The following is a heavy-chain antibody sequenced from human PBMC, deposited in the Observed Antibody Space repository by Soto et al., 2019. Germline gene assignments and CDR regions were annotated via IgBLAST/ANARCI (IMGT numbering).Heavy chain of an antibody. CDR1: GGSVSSGSYY. D-gene: IGHD5-12*01. J-gene: IGHJ4*02. V-gene: IGHV4-61*01. Sequence: QVQLQESGPGLVKPSETLYITCTVSGGSVSSGSYYWSWIRQPPGKGLEWIGYIYYSGSTNYNPSLKSRVTISVDTSKNQFSLKLSSVTAADTAVYYCARVNRGDVVDYWGQGPLVTVSS. CDR2: IYYSGST. CDR3: ARVNRGDVVDY.